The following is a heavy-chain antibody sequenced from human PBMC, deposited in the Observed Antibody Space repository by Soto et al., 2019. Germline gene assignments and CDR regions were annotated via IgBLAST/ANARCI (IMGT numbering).Heavy chain of an antibody. V-gene: IGHV1-69*10. CDR1: GGTFSSYA. CDR2: IIPILGIA. Sequence: ASVKVSCKASGGTFSSYAISWVRQAPGQGLEWMGGIIPILGIANHAQKFQGRVTITADKSTSTAYMELSSLRSEDTAVYYCAGADYYYDSSGYYYAAFDIWGQGTMVTVSS. D-gene: IGHD3-22*01. J-gene: IGHJ3*02. CDR3: AGADYYYDSSGYYYAAFDI.